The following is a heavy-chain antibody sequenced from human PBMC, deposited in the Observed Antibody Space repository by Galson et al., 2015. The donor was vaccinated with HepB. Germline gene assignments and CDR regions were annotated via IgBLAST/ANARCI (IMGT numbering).Heavy chain of an antibody. J-gene: IGHJ4*02. CDR2: FDPEDDET. V-gene: IGHV1-24*01. D-gene: IGHD3-3*01. CDR3: TTFWNGYYDY. Sequence: GFDPEDDETIYAQKFQGRVTMTEDTSTDTAYMELSSLRSEDTAVYYCTTFWNGYYDYWGQGTLVTVSS.